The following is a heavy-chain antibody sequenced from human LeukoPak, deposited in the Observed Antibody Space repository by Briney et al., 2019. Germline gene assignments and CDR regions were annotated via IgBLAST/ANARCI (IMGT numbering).Heavy chain of an antibody. Sequence: SETLSLTCTVSGGSISSYYWSWIRQPAGKGLEWIGRIYTSGSTNYNPSLKSRVTMSVDTSKNQFSLKLSSVTAADTAVYYCARDSTLNYYYYYMDVWGKGTTVTVSS. J-gene: IGHJ6*03. V-gene: IGHV4-4*07. CDR3: ARDSTLNYYYYYMDV. D-gene: IGHD2-2*01. CDR1: GGSISSYY. CDR2: IYTSGST.